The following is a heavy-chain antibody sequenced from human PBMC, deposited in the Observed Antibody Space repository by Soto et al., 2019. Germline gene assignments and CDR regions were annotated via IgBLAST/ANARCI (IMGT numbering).Heavy chain of an antibody. J-gene: IGHJ4*02. CDR2: ISGHNGKK. V-gene: IGHV1-18*01. CDR3: ARDYYGSRSPRSPFFY. CDR1: GYSFTNYG. D-gene: IGHD3-10*01. Sequence: ASVEVSCEASGYSFTNYGISWVRQAPGEGLEWMGWISGHNGKKNYAQKLQGRVTMTTDTSTSTAYMELRSLRSDDTAVYYCARDYYGSRSPRSPFFYWGPGPLITFST.